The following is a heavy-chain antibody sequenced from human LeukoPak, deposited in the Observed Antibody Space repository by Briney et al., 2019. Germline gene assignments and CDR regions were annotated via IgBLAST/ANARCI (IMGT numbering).Heavy chain of an antibody. V-gene: IGHV4-59*01. J-gene: IGHJ4*02. Sequence: PSETLSLTCTVSGGSISSYYWSWIRQPPGKGLEWIGYIYYSGSTNYNPSLKSRVTISVDTSKNQFSLKLSSVTAADTAVYYCARDNFRWGFDYWGQGTLVTVSS. CDR1: GGSISSYY. CDR3: ARDNFRWGFDY. D-gene: IGHD3-16*01. CDR2: IYYSGST.